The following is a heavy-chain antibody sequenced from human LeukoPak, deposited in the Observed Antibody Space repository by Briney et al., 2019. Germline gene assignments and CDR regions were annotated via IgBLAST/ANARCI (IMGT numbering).Heavy chain of an antibody. Sequence: SVKVSCKASEGTFSSYTISWVRQAPGQGLEWMGRIIPILGIANYAQKFQGRVTITADKSTSTAYMELSSLRSEDTAVYYCASGWYSSGWYRGYNWFDPWGQGTLVTVSS. D-gene: IGHD6-19*01. J-gene: IGHJ5*02. CDR2: IIPILGIA. CDR3: ASGWYSSGWYRGYNWFDP. CDR1: EGTFSSYT. V-gene: IGHV1-69*02.